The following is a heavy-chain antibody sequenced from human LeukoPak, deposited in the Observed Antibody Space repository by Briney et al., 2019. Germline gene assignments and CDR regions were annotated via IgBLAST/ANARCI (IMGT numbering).Heavy chain of an antibody. V-gene: IGHV3-7*05. Sequence: GGSLRLSCAASGFTFITYWMTWVRQAPGKGLEWVANIKQDGSEKYYVDSVKGRFTVFRDKSKNSLYLQMTSLTSEDTGLYYCVKDNPVLSFWGQGTLVTVSS. CDR3: VKDNPVLSF. D-gene: IGHD4/OR15-4a*01. CDR1: GFTFITYW. J-gene: IGHJ4*02. CDR2: IKQDGSEK.